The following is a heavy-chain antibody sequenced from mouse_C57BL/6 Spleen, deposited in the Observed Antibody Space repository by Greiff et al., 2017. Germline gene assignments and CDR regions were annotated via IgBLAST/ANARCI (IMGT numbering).Heavy chain of an antibody. Sequence: DVQLQESGPGLVKPSQSLSLTCSVTGYSITSGYYWNWIRQFPGNKLEWMGYISYDGSNNYNPSLKNRISITRDTSKNQFFLKLNSVTTEDTATYYCARDPLYGSSGFDVWGTGTTVTVSS. CDR1: GYSITSGYY. D-gene: IGHD1-1*01. CDR3: ARDPLYGSSGFDV. V-gene: IGHV3-6*01. J-gene: IGHJ1*03. CDR2: ISYDGSN.